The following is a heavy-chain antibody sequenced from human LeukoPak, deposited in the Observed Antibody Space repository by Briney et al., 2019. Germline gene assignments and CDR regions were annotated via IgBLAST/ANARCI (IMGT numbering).Heavy chain of an antibody. Sequence: GGSLRLSCAASGFTFSSYEMNWVRQAPGKGLEWVSYISSSGSTIYYADSVKGRFTISRDNAKNSLYLQMNSLRAEDTAVYYCATTRGVRGVNYDYWGQGTLVTVSS. CDR3: ATTRGVRGVNYDY. CDR1: GFTFSSYE. J-gene: IGHJ4*02. V-gene: IGHV3-48*03. CDR2: ISSSGSTI. D-gene: IGHD3-10*01.